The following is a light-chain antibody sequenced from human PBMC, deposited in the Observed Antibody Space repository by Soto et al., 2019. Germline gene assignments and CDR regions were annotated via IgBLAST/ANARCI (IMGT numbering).Light chain of an antibody. CDR1: SSDVGGYNY. CDR2: DVS. CDR3: NSYTSSSTGV. V-gene: IGLV2-14*01. J-gene: IGLJ1*01. Sequence: QSALTQPASVSGSPGQSITISCTGTSSDVGGYNYVSWYQQHPGKAPKLMIYDVSNRPSGVSYRFSGSKSGNTASLTISGLQAEDEADYYCNSYTSSSTGVFGTGTKLTVL.